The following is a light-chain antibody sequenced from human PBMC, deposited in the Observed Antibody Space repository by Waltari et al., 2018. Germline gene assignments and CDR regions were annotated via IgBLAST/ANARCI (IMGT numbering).Light chain of an antibody. CDR3: QQFNSYPLT. CDR2: AAS. J-gene: IGKJ4*01. CDR1: QGISTY. Sequence: DIQLTQSPSFLSASVGDRVTITCRASQGISTYLAWYQQNPGKAPRLPIYAASTLQSGVPSRFGGSGSGTEFTLTISSLQPEDFATYYCQQFNSYPLTFGGGTKVEIK. V-gene: IGKV1-9*01.